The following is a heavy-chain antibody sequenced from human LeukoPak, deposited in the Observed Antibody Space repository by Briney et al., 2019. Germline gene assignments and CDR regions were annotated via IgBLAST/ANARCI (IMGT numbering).Heavy chain of an antibody. CDR2: INPNSGGT. V-gene: IGHV1-2*02. J-gene: IGHJ6*03. D-gene: IGHD1-26*01. Sequence: ASVKVSCKASGYTFTGYYMHWVRQAPGQGLEWMGWINPNSGGTNYAQKFQGRVTMTRDTSISTAYMELSRLRSDDTAVYYCARAGGRYDYYYHMDVWGKGTTVTVSS. CDR3: ARAGGRYDYYYHMDV. CDR1: GYTFTGYY.